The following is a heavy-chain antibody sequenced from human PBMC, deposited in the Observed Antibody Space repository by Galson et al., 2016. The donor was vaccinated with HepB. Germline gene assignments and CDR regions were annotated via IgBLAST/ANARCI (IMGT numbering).Heavy chain of an antibody. CDR1: GFTLSNYS. CDR2: IIRNGGRT. Sequence: SLRLSCAASGFTLSNYSIRWVRQAPGQGLEYVSGIIRNGGRTYYAEHVKGRFTLSRDNSKNTVYLQMSSLRIEDTAVYFCVKEGYQELSDGAFDIWGQGTMVTVSS. D-gene: IGHD2-2*01. J-gene: IGHJ3*02. CDR3: VKEGYQELSDGAFDI. V-gene: IGHV3-64D*06.